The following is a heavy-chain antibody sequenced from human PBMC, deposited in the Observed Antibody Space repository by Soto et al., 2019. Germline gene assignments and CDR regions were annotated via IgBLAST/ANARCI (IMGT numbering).Heavy chain of an antibody. CDR3: ARDYVDYYYYMDV. CDR2: ISSSSSTI. D-gene: IGHD3-16*01. Sequence: PGGFLRLSCVASGFTFSSYSMQWVRQAPGKGLEWVSYISSSSSTIYYADSVKGRFTISRDDAKNSLYLQMNSLRAEDTAVYYCARDYVDYYYYMDVWGKGTTVTVSS. CDR1: GFTFSSYS. J-gene: IGHJ6*03. V-gene: IGHV3-48*01.